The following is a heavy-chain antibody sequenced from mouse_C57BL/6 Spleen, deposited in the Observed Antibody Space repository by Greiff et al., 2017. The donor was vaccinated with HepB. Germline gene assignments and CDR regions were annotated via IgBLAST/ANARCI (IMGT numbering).Heavy chain of an antibody. J-gene: IGHJ4*01. D-gene: IGHD1-1*01. CDR3: ARGVNYYGSSYVLDYYAMDY. CDR2: ISYDGSN. V-gene: IGHV3-6*01. Sequence: EVKLQESGPGLVKPSQSLSLTCSVTGYSITSGYYWNWIRQFPGNKLEWMGYISYDGSNNYNPSLKNRISITRDTSKNQVFLKLNSVTTEDTATYDGARGVNYYGSSYVLDYYAMDYWGQGTSVTVSS. CDR1: GYSITSGYY.